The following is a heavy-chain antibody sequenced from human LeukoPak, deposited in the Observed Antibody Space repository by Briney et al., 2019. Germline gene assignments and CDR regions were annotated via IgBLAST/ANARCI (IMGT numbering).Heavy chain of an antibody. CDR3: ARGPRRITIFGGNWFDP. V-gene: IGHV4-39*07. D-gene: IGHD3-3*01. CDR1: GGSISSSSYY. Sequence: PSETLSLTCTVSGGSISSSSYYWGWIRQPPGKGLEWIGSIYYSGSTYYNPSLKSRVTISVDTSKNQFSLKLSSVTAADTAVYYCARGPRRITIFGGNWFDPWGQGTLVTVSS. J-gene: IGHJ5*02. CDR2: IYYSGST.